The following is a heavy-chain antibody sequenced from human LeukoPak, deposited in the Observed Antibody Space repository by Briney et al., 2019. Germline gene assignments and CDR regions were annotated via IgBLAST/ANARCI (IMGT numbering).Heavy chain of an antibody. Sequence: SETLSLTCAVYGGSFSSYYWSWIRQPPGKGLEWIGYIYYSGSTNYNPSLKSRVTISVDTFKNQFSLKLSSVTAADTAVYYCARATDYYGSGSYLDYWGQGTLVTVSS. V-gene: IGHV4-59*01. CDR1: GGSFSSYY. J-gene: IGHJ4*02. CDR3: ARATDYYGSGSYLDY. CDR2: IYYSGST. D-gene: IGHD3-10*01.